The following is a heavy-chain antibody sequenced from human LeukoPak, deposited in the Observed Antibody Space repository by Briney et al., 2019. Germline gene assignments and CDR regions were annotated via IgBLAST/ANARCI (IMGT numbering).Heavy chain of an antibody. D-gene: IGHD1-26*01. CDR3: ARGWENGMDV. J-gene: IGHJ6*02. V-gene: IGHV3-48*04. Sequence: PGGSLRLSCAASGFTFSSYSMNWVRQAPGKGLEWVSYISSSSSTIYYADSVKGRFTISRDNAKNSLYLQMNSLRAEDTAVYYCARGWENGMDVWGQGTTVTVSS. CDR2: ISSSSSTI. CDR1: GFTFSSYS.